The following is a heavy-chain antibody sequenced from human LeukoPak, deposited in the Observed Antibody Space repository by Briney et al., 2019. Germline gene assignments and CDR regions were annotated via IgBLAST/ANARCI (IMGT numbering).Heavy chain of an antibody. V-gene: IGHV4-34*01. J-gene: IGHJ4*02. Sequence: PSETLSLTCAVYGVSFSGYYWSWIRQPPGKGLEWIGEINHSGSTNYNPSLKSRVTISVDTSKNQFSLKLSSVTAADTAVYYCARGFRRGYSYDRRGYYFDYWGQGTLVTVSS. D-gene: IGHD5-18*01. CDR2: INHSGST. CDR1: GVSFSGYY. CDR3: ARGFRRGYSYDRRGYYFDY.